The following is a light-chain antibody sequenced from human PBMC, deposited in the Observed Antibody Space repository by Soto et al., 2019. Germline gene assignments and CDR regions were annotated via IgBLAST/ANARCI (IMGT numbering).Light chain of an antibody. CDR3: QQYNNWPSYT. Sequence: EIVMTQSPATLSVSPGERATLSCRASQNINSNLAWYQQKPGQGPRLLIYGAFTRATGVPDRFTGSGSGTEFTLTISSLQSEDFAVYYCQQYNNWPSYTFGQGTKLEIK. V-gene: IGKV3-15*01. CDR1: QNINSN. J-gene: IGKJ2*01. CDR2: GAF.